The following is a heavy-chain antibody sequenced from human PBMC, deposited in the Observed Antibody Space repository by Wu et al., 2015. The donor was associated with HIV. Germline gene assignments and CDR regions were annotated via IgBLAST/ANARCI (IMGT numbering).Heavy chain of an antibody. J-gene: IGHJ6*03. CDR1: GYTFTAHY. D-gene: IGHD2-21*01. CDR3: ARDLGDDFAVRGYYWYMDV. Sequence: HLVQSGAEVTKPGASVRVSCQTSGYTFTAHYIHWVRQAPGQGLEWMGWIRPDSGATVYAEKFEDRVTMTRDASISTAYMQLNRLRSDDTAVYFCARDLGDDFAVRGYYWYMDVWGRGTAITVSS. V-gene: IGHV1-2*02. CDR2: IRPDSGAT.